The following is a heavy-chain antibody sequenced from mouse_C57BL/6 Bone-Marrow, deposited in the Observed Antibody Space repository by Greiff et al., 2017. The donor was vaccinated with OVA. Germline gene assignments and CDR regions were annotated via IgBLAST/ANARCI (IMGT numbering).Heavy chain of an antibody. CDR3: ARAGLLRVYYFDY. V-gene: IGHV1-69*01. Sequence: VQLQQPGAELVMPGASVKLSCKASGYTFTSYWMHWVKQRPGQGLEWIGEIDPSDSYTNYNQKFKGKSTLTVDKSSSTAYMQLSSLTSEDSAVYYCARAGLLRVYYFDYWGQGTTLTVSS. CDR1: GYTFTSYW. CDR2: IDPSDSYT. J-gene: IGHJ2*01. D-gene: IGHD2-1*01.